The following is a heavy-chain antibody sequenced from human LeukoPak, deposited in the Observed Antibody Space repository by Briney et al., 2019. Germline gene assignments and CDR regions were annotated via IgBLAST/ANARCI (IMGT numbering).Heavy chain of an antibody. J-gene: IGHJ4*02. CDR1: GGSFSGYY. Sequence: SETLSLTCAVYGGSFSGYYWSWIRQPPGKGLEWIGEINHSGSTNYNPSLKSRVTISVDTSKNQFSLKLSSVTAADTAVYYCARALGTVTFDYWGQGTPVTVSS. CDR3: ARALGTVTFDY. D-gene: IGHD4-17*01. V-gene: IGHV4-34*01. CDR2: INHSGST.